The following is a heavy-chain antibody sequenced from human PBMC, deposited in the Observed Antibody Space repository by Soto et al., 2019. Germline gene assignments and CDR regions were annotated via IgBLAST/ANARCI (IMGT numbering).Heavy chain of an antibody. Sequence: GGSLRLSCAASGLTFSNYGMNWVRQAPGKGQDSEGTNGKSGDKGNNADPVERRITNNRDISKNALYLQMNSLRVDDTVVYYCENYYDSSGYPYGFPSVGPDTTPWG. J-gene: IGHJ5*02. D-gene: IGHD3-22*01. V-gene: IGHV3-23*01. CDR3: ENYYDSSGYPYGFPSVGPDTTP. CDR1: GLTFSNYG. CDR2: NGKSGDKG.